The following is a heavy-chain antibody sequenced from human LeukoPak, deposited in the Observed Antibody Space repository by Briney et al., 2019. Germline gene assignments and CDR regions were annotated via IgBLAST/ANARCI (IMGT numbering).Heavy chain of an antibody. CDR1: GFTFDDYA. V-gene: IGHV3-23*01. J-gene: IGHJ4*02. CDR2: ISGSGGST. D-gene: IGHD3-10*01. CDR3: AKGYYGSGSYGWFDY. Sequence: GGSLRLSCAASGFTFDDYAMHWVRQAPGKGLEWVSAISGSGGSTYYADSVKGRFTISRDNSKNTLFLHMNSLRAEDTAVYSCAKGYYGSGSYGWFDYWGQGTLVTVSS.